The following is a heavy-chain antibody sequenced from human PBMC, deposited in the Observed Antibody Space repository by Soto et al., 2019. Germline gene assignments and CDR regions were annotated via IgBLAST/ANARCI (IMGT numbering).Heavy chain of an antibody. CDR1: GGSFSGYY. Sequence: SETLSLTCAVYGGSFSGYYWSWIRQPPGKGLEWIGKINHSGSTNYNPSLKSRVTISVDTSKNQFSLKLSSVTAADTAVYYCAIRRYYYGSGSYSYWYFDLWGRGTLVT. CDR2: INHSGST. V-gene: IGHV4-34*01. CDR3: AIRRYYYGSGSYSYWYFDL. J-gene: IGHJ2*01. D-gene: IGHD3-10*01.